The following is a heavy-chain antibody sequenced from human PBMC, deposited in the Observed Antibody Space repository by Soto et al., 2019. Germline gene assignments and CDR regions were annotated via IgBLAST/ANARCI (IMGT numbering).Heavy chain of an antibody. CDR1: GFTFSNFA. V-gene: IGHV3-23*01. J-gene: IGHJ4*02. CDR2: ISGSGDDT. Sequence: QLLESGGGFVQPGGSLRLSCVASGFTFSNFAMAWVRQAPGEGLEWVSAISGSGDDTFYADSMKGRFTISRDNSKDTLYLQINSLRAEDTAVYYCANPPPQPGTTFGFWGQGTLVTVSS. CDR3: ANPPPQPGTTFGF. D-gene: IGHD1-1*01.